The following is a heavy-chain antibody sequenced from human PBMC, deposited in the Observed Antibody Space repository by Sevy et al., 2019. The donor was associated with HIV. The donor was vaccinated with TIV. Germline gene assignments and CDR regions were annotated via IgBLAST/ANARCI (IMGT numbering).Heavy chain of an antibody. CDR3: AREGLLEWLFSFDY. V-gene: IGHV3-53*01. D-gene: IGHD3-3*01. Sequence: GGSLRLSCAATGFTVNSNYMSWVRQAPGKGLEWVSIIYTGDNTYYTDSVKGRFTISRDNSKNTQYLQMNSLRAEDTAVYYCAREGLLEWLFSFDYWGQGTLVTVSS. J-gene: IGHJ4*02. CDR2: IYTGDNT. CDR1: GFTVNSNY.